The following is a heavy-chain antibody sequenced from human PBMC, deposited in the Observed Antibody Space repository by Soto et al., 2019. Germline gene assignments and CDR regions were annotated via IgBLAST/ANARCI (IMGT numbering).Heavy chain of an antibody. CDR3: AKDPTSYDSSAQFDS. CDR1: GFSFNIFA. J-gene: IGHJ4*02. CDR2: ISGGGGST. D-gene: IGHD3-22*01. Sequence: GVSLRLSCAASGFSFNIFAMNWVRQAPGKGLEWVSGISGGGGSTYYADSVKGRFTISRDNSNNTLYLQMNSLRAEDTAVYYCAKDPTSYDSSAQFDSWGQGTLVTVSS. V-gene: IGHV3-23*01.